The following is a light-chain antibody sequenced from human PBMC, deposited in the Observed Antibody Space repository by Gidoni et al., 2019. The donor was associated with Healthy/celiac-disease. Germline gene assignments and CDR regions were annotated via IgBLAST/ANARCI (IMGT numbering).Light chain of an antibody. Sequence: DIVVTQSPDSLTVSLGERATIYCKSSQSVLYASNNKTFLAWYKHKPRPPPRLLLYWASTRASGVPGRFIGSGSGTNFTLTISSLQAEDVALYYCQQYYRTPTFGGXTRVEI. CDR1: QSVLYASNNKTF. CDR3: QQYYRTPT. J-gene: IGKJ4*01. V-gene: IGKV4-1*01. CDR2: WAS.